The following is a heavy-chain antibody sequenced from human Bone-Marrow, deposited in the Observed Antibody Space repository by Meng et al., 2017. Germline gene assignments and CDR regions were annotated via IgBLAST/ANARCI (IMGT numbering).Heavy chain of an antibody. D-gene: IGHD3-22*01. CDR1: GYTFTSYD. Sequence: GGSLRLSCKASGYTFTSYDINWVRQATGQGLEWMGWMNPNSGNTGYAQKFQGRVTITRNTSISTAYMELSRLRSDDTAVYYCARDYDSSGYSWFDPWGQGTLVTVSS. CDR2: MNPNSGNT. J-gene: IGHJ5*02. V-gene: IGHV1-8*03. CDR3: ARDYDSSGYSWFDP.